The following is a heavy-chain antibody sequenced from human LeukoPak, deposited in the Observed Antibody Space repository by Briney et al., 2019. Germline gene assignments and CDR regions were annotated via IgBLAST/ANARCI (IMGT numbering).Heavy chain of an antibody. CDR3: AKLGTTSYYMDV. D-gene: IGHD4-11*01. V-gene: IGHV3-23*01. CDR1: GFTFSSYS. CDR2: ISGSGGST. Sequence: GGSLRLSCAASGFTFSSYSMNWVRQPPGKGLEWVSAISGSGGSTYYADSVKGRFTISRDNSKNTLYLQMNSLRAEDTAVYYCAKLGTTSYYMDVWGKGTTVTVSS. J-gene: IGHJ6*03.